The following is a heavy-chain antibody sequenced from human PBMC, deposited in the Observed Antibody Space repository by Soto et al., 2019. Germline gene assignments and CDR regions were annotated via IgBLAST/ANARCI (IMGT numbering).Heavy chain of an antibody. V-gene: IGHV1-2*04. CDR2: INTNSGGT. CDR1: GSSFTGYY. D-gene: IGHD3-22*01. Sequence: XSVKVCCKASGSSFTGYYMHWVRQAPGQGLEWMGWINTNSGGTNYAQKFQGWVTMTRDTSISTAYMELSRLRSDDTAVYYCARDYSDSSGYYPLYYFDYWGQGTL. J-gene: IGHJ4*02. CDR3: ARDYSDSSGYYPLYYFDY.